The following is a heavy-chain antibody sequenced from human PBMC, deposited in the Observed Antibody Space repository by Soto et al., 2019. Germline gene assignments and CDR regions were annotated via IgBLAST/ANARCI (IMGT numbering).Heavy chain of an antibody. CDR2: INPGTGAT. CDR3: ARDHIAAADTYALDI. J-gene: IGHJ3*02. Sequence: ASVKVSCKASGYTFSSYYMHWVRQAPGQGLEWVGLINPGTGATAYAQKFQGRATMTSDTSTSTVYMELRSLTSEDTAVYYCARDHIAAADTYALDIWGQGTMVTVSS. CDR1: GYTFSSYY. D-gene: IGHD6-25*01. V-gene: IGHV1-46*01.